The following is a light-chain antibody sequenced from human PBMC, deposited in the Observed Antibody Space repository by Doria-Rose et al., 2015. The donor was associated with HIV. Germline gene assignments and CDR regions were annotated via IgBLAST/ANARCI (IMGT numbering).Light chain of an antibody. V-gene: IGKV3-20*01. CDR1: QGFSSTY. CDR3: HQYGTSWT. Sequence: EIVMTQSPGTLSLSPGERATLSCRASQGFSSTYLAWYQQKPGQAPSLPIYDGSTRATGIPDRFSASGSGTDFTLTINRLEPEDFALYYCHQYGTSWTFGQGTKVEI. J-gene: IGKJ1*01. CDR2: DGS.